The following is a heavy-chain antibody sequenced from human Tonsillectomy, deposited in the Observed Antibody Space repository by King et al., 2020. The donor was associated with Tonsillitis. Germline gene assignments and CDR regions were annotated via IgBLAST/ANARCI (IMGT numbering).Heavy chain of an antibody. D-gene: IGHD6-13*01. J-gene: IGHJ1*01. CDR2: SNPNSGGR. V-gene: IGHV1-2*02. CDR1: GYTFTDYY. CDR3: ARDRVYSISGPFGF. Sequence: QLVQSGAEVKKPGASVKVSCKASGYTFTDYYIHCVRQAPGQGLEWMGWSNPNSGGRNYAQNFQGRVTMTSDTSISTAYMVLSGLSSYDTAVYYCARDRVYSISGPFGFWGRGILVTVSS.